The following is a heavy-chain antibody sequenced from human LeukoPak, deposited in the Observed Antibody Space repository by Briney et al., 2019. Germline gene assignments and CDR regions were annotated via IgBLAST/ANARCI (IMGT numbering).Heavy chain of an antibody. CDR3: ATDRWGFFNY. D-gene: IGHD3-3*01. J-gene: IGHJ4*02. V-gene: IGHV3-30*02. Sequence: GGSLRLSCAASGFTFTSYGMHWVRQAPGKGLEWVAFIRYDGSNKYYADSVKGRFTISRDNSKNTLYLQMNSLRAEDTAVYYCATDRWGFFNYWGQGTLVTVSS. CDR2: IRYDGSNK. CDR1: GFTFTSYG.